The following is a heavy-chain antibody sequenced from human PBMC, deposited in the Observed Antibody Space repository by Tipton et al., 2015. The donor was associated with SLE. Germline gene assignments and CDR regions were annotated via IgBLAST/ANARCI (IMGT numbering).Heavy chain of an antibody. J-gene: IGHJ2*01. CDR3: ARTYSVSYWYFDL. Sequence: TLSLTCTVSGGSIRSYYWSWIRQPPGKGLEWIGEIYHRGTTNYNPSLNSRGTISLDKSRNQFSLKLNSVAAADTAIYYCARTYSVSYWYFDLWGRGTLVTVSS. D-gene: IGHD1-26*01. CDR2: IYHRGTT. CDR1: GGSIRSYY. V-gene: IGHV4-59*12.